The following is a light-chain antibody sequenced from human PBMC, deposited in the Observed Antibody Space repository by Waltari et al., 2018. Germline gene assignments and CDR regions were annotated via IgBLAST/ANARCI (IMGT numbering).Light chain of an antibody. CDR3: QQYYSTPLT. Sequence: DIVMTQSPDSLAVSLGARATINCKSSQSVLYSSNNKNYLAWYQQKPGQPPKLLIYWASTRESGVPDRFSGSGSGTDFTLTISSLQAEDVAVYYCQQYYSTPLTFGGGTKVGIK. CDR1: QSVLYSSNNKNY. CDR2: WAS. J-gene: IGKJ4*01. V-gene: IGKV4-1*01.